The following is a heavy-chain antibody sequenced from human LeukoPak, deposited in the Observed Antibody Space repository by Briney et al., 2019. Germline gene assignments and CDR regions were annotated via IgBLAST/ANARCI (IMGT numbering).Heavy chain of an antibody. Sequence: SETLSLTCTVSGGSISSSSYYWGWIRQPPGKGLEWIGSIYYSGSTYYNPSLKSRVTISVDTSKNQFSLKLSSVTAADTAVYYCARDDIVATIFDYWGQGTLVTVSS. J-gene: IGHJ4*02. D-gene: IGHD5-12*01. CDR2: IYYSGST. CDR1: GGSISSSSYY. V-gene: IGHV4-39*07. CDR3: ARDDIVATIFDY.